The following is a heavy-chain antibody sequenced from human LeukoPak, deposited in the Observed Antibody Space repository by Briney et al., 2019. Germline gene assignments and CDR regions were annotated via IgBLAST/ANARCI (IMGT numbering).Heavy chain of an antibody. D-gene: IGHD3-10*02. CDR2: ISSNGGST. CDR3: AELGITMIGGV. J-gene: IGHJ6*04. Sequence: GGSLRLSCAASGFIFSSYAMYWVRQAPGKGLEYVSAISSNGGSTYYANSVRDRFTISRDNSKNTLYLQMNSLRAEDTAVYYCAELGITMIGGVWGKGTTVTISS. CDR1: GFIFSSYA. V-gene: IGHV3-64*01.